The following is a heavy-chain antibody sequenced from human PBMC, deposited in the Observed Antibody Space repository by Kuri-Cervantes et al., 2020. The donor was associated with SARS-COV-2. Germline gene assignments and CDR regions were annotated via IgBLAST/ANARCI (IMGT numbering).Heavy chain of an antibody. Sequence: ESLKISCAVYGGSFSGYYWRWIRQPPGKGLEWIGEINHSGSTNYNPSLKSRVTISVDTSKDQFSLKLSSVTAADTALYYCARGWLFGYWGQGTLVTVSS. J-gene: IGHJ4*02. CDR1: GGSFSGYY. V-gene: IGHV4-34*01. CDR2: INHSGST. CDR3: ARGWLFGY. D-gene: IGHD2-21*01.